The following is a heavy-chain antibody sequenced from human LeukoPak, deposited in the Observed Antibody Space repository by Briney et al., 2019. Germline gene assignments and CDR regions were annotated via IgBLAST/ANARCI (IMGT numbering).Heavy chain of an antibody. D-gene: IGHD6-13*01. CDR1: GYTLTELS. CDR3: ATDRIAAAGLFDY. CDR2: FDPEDGET. Sequence: ASVKVSCKVSGYTLTELSMHWVRQAPGKGLEWMGGFDPEDGETIYAHKFQGRVTLTENTSTDTAYMELSRLRSEDTAVYYCATDRIAAAGLFDYWGQGTLVTVSS. V-gene: IGHV1-24*01. J-gene: IGHJ4*02.